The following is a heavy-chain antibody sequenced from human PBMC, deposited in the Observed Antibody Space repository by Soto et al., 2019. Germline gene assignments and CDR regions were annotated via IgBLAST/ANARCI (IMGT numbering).Heavy chain of an antibody. V-gene: IGHV3-30*03. CDR1: GFTFSDHG. D-gene: IGHD3-10*01. CDR2: VSYKGEAQ. Sequence: QVHLVDSGGGVVQPGRSLRLSCVASGFTFSDHGMQWVRQAPGKGLEWVAVVSYKGEAQRYADSVKGRFTISRDNSKNTMYLQMDSLRTEDAAVYYCVREGRFGEWYFDLWGRGTLVAVSS. CDR3: VREGRFGEWYFDL. J-gene: IGHJ2*01.